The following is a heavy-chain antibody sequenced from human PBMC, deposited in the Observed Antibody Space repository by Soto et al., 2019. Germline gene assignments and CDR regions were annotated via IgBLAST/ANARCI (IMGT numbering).Heavy chain of an antibody. CDR2: IWNDGSNK. Sequence: QVQLVESGGGVVQPGRSLRLSCAASGFTFSSYGMHWVRQAPGKGLERVAVIWNDGSNKYYADSVKGRFTISRDNSKNTRYLQMNSLRAEDTAVYYCDRGQWLVPDYWGKGTLVTVSS. J-gene: IGHJ4*02. CDR1: GFTFSSYG. D-gene: IGHD6-19*01. CDR3: DRGQWLVPDY. V-gene: IGHV3-33*01.